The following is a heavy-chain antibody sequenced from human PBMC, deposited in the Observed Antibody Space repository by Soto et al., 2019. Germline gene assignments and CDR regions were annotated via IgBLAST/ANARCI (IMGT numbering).Heavy chain of an antibody. J-gene: IGHJ5*02. D-gene: IGHD2-2*01. CDR1: GFTFSSYA. CDR2: ISGSGGST. Sequence: PGGSLRLSCAASGFTFSSYAMSWVRQAPGKGLEWVSAISGSGGSTYYADSVKGRFTISRDNSKNTLYLQMNSLRAEDTAVYYCAPSTGQLQRPKWFDPWGQGTLVTVSS. V-gene: IGHV3-23*01. CDR3: APSTGQLQRPKWFDP.